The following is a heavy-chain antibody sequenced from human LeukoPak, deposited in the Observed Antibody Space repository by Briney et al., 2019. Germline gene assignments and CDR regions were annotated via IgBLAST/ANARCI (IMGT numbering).Heavy chain of an antibody. Sequence: GGSLRLSCAASGFTFSSYGMHWVRQAPGKGLEWVAVISYDGSNKYYADSVKGRFTISRDNSKNTLYLQMNSLRAEDTAVYYCARANGAFDIWGQGTMVTVSS. CDR1: GFTFSSYG. J-gene: IGHJ3*02. V-gene: IGHV3-30*19. CDR2: ISYDGSNK. CDR3: ARANGAFDI. D-gene: IGHD4/OR15-4a*01.